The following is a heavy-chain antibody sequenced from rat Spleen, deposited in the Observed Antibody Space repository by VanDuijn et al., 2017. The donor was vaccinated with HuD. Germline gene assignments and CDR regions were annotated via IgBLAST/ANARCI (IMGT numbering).Heavy chain of an antibody. V-gene: IGHV5-29*01. Sequence: EVQLVETGGGLVQPGRSLKLSCAASGFIFSNYGMAWVCQAPKKGLEWVASINYDGTNIHYRDSVKGRFTVSRDNAKSTLYLQMDSLRSEDTATYYCARLTYYGYEDYWGQGVMVTVSS. J-gene: IGHJ2*01. CDR1: GFIFSNYG. CDR3: ARLTYYGYEDY. D-gene: IGHD1-7*01. CDR2: INYDGTNI.